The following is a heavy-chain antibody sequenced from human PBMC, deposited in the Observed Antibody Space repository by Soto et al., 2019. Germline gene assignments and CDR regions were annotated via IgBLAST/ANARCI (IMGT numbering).Heavy chain of an antibody. Sequence: PSETLSLTCAVSGDSLSSDNWWSWVRQPPGKGLEWIGEISHSGNTNYNPSLKSRVTILIDQSKNHFSLNLNSVTAADTAVYFCARRLYDSSGSHDYWGQGTLVTVSS. CDR1: GDSLSSDNW. CDR3: ARRLYDSSGSHDY. CDR2: ISHSGNT. D-gene: IGHD3-22*01. V-gene: IGHV4-4*02. J-gene: IGHJ4*02.